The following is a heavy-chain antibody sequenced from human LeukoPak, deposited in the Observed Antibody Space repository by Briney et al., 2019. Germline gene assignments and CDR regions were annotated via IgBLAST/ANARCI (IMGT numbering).Heavy chain of an antibody. D-gene: IGHD3-9*01. CDR2: ITGIGSGA. V-gene: IGHV3-23*01. J-gene: IGHJ4*02. CDR3: ARGLQGYYDSLTGYYRGRYYFDY. CDR1: GFTLSSYS. Sequence: PGGSLRLSCAASGFTLSSYSMNWGRHAPGKGLEWGSVITGIGSGAEHADSVKCRLTIYRHNSQHTVPIHMHSLRAEDTAVYYCARGLQGYYDSLTGYYRGRYYFDYWGQGTLVTVSS.